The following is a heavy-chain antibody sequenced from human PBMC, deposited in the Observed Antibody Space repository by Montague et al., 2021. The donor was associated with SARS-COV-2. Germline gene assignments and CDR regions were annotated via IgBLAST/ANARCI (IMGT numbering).Heavy chain of an antibody. CDR1: GFTFSSYG. Sequence: SLRLSCAASGFTFSSYGMHWVRQAPGKGLEWVAVIWYDGSNKCYADSVKGRFTISRDNSKNTLYLQMNSLRAEDTAVYYCAREDVYGGNSGGMDVWGQGTTVTVSS. CDR3: AREDVYGGNSGGMDV. J-gene: IGHJ6*02. D-gene: IGHD4-23*01. CDR2: IWYDGSNK. V-gene: IGHV3-33*01.